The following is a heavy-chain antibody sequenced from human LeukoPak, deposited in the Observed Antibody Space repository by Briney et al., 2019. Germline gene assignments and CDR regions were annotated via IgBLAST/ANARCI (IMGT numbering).Heavy chain of an antibody. CDR1: GCTFRSNE. Sequence: PGGSLRLSCADPGCTFRSNERNWVRQAPGKGIEWIAYLSSSGSACSYADSVKGRFTIARDNAKNSVYLEMNSLRADDTAVYYCARSARLMKGVVEVTALDDWGQGTLVTVSS. J-gene: IGHJ4*02. D-gene: IGHD3-3*01. CDR2: LSSSGSAC. CDR3: ARSARLMKGVVEVTALDD. V-gene: IGHV3-48*03.